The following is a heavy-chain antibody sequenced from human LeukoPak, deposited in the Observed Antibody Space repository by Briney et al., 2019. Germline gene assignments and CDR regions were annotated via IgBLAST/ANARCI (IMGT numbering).Heavy chain of an antibody. D-gene: IGHD5-12*01. J-gene: IGHJ5*02. CDR2: IYYSGST. CDR3: ARGQGYSGYDLENWSDP. CDR1: GGSISSYY. Sequence: SETLSLTCTVSGGSISSYYWSWIRQPPGKGLEWIGYIYYSGSTNYNPSLKSRVTISVDTSKNQFSLKLSSVTAADTAVYYCARGQGYSGYDLENWSDPWGQGTLVTVSS. V-gene: IGHV4-59*08.